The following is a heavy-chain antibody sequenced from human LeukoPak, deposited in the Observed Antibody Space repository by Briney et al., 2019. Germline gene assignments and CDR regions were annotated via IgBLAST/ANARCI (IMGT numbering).Heavy chain of an antibody. CDR3: ARAYCGGDCYRGAFDI. V-gene: IGHV3-74*01. CDR2: INSDGSST. J-gene: IGHJ3*02. Sequence: PGGSLRLSCAASGFTFSSYWMHWVRQAPGKGPVWVSRINSDGSSTNYADSVKGRFTISRDNAKNSLYLQMNSLRAEDTAVYYCARAYCGGDCYRGAFDIWGQGTMVTVSS. D-gene: IGHD2-21*01. CDR1: GFTFSSYW.